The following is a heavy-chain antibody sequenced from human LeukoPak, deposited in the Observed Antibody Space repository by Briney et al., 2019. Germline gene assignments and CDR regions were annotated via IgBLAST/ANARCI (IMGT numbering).Heavy chain of an antibody. CDR3: AKGMVRGVILKGFDY. J-gene: IGHJ4*02. V-gene: IGHV3-48*01. CDR1: GFSFSNYN. D-gene: IGHD3-10*01. Sequence: GGSLRLSCAPSGFSFSNYNMNWVRQAPGKGLEWVSYISRSSSTIKYADSVKGRFTISRDHAKNSLYLQMNSLRVEDTAVYYCAKGMVRGVILKGFDYWGQGTLVTVSS. CDR2: ISRSSSTI.